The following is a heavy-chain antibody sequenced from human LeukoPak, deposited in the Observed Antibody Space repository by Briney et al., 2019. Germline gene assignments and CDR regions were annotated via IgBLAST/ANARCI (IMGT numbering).Heavy chain of an antibody. CDR2: IYYSGST. D-gene: IGHD3-22*01. V-gene: IGHV4-39*01. CDR3: ARQSGSSGYYYFAY. Sequence: SETLSLTCTVSGGSISSSSYYWGWIRQPPGKGLEWIANIYYSGSTYYNPSLKSRVTISLDTSKNQFSLKLSSVTAADTAVYYCARQSGSSGYYYFAYWGQGTLVTVSS. CDR1: GGSISSSSYY. J-gene: IGHJ4*02.